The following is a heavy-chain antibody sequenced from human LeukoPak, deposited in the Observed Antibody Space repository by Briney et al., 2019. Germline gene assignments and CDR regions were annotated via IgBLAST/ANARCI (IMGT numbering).Heavy chain of an antibody. CDR1: GGSISSGSYY. CDR2: IYTSGST. V-gene: IGHV4-61*02. J-gene: IGHJ6*03. CDR3: ARDLTINRWYYYMDV. Sequence: SETLSLTCTVSGGSISSGSYYWSWIRQPAGKGLEWIGRIYTSGSTNYNPSLKSRVTISVDTSKNQFSLKLSSVTAADTAVYYCARDLTINRWYYYMDVWGKGTTVTISS. D-gene: IGHD3-9*01.